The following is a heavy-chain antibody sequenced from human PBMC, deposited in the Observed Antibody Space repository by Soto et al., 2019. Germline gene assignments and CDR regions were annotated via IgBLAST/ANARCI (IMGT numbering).Heavy chain of an antibody. V-gene: IGHV3-48*02. CDR3: ARDFITMIGVVRSPDYYYYGMDV. J-gene: IGHJ6*02. D-gene: IGHD3-22*01. CDR1: GFTFSSYS. Sequence: PGGSLRLSCAASGFTFSSYSMNWVRQAPGKGLEWVSYISSSSSTIYYADSVKGRFTISRDNAKNSLYLQMNSLRDEDTAVYYCARDFITMIGVVRSPDYYYYGMDVGGQETTVTVS. CDR2: ISSSSSTI.